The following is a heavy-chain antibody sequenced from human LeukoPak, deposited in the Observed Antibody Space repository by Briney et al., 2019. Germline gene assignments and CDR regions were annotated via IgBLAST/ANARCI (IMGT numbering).Heavy chain of an antibody. J-gene: IGHJ5*02. D-gene: IGHD3-10*01. CDR3: ARDLDSDYYGSGSLFPP. CDR1: GYTFTSYY. V-gene: IGHV1-2*02. CDR2: INPNSGGT. Sequence: LRASVKVSCKASGYTFTSYYMHWVRQAPGQGLEWMGWINPNSGGTNYAQKFQGRVTMTRDTSISTAYMELSRLRSDDTAVYYCARDLDSDYYGSGSLFPPWGQGTLVTVSS.